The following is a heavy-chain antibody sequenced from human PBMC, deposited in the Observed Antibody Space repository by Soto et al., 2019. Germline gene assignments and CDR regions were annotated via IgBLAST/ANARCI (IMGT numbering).Heavy chain of an antibody. CDR1: RFTFSSYI. Sequence: GGSLRLSCTASRFTFSSYIMNWVRQAPGKGLEWISTITADGGGTFYADSVKGRFTISRDNSKNTPYLQMDNLRAEDTALYYCATDRCGSRWPEFDCRGQRTQVTVS. CDR3: ATDRCGSRWPEFDC. CDR2: ITADGGGT. D-gene: IGHD6-19*01. J-gene: IGHJ4*02. V-gene: IGHV3-23*01.